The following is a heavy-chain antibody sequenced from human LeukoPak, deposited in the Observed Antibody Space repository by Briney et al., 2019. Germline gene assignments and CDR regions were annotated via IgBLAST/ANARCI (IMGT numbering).Heavy chain of an antibody. CDR2: ISGSAGST. V-gene: IGHV3-23*01. J-gene: IGHJ3*02. Sequence: GGSLRLSCAASGFTFSSYAMSWVRQAPGKGLEWVSSISGSAGSTNYADSVKGRFTVSRDNSKNTLYLQMSSLRAEDTAVYYCAKEETYNAFDIWGQGTMVTVSS. D-gene: IGHD2-2*02. CDR3: AKEETYNAFDI. CDR1: GFTFSSYA.